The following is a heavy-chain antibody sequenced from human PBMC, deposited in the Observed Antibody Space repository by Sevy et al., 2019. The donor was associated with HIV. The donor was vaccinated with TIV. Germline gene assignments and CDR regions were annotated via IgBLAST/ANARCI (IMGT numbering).Heavy chain of an antibody. CDR3: TTAPRSYSSSWYSYYYYYGMDV. Sequence: GGSLRLSCAASGFTFSNAWMNWVRQAPGKGLEWVGRIKSKTDGGTTDYAAPGKGRFTISRDDSKNTLYLQMNSLKTEDTAVYYCTTAPRSYSSSWYSYYYYYGMDVWGQGTTVTVSS. V-gene: IGHV3-15*07. D-gene: IGHD6-13*01. CDR1: GFTFSNAW. CDR2: IKSKTDGGTT. J-gene: IGHJ6*02.